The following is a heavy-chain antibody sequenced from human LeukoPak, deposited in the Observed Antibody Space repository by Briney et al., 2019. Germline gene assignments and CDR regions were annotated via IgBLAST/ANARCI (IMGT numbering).Heavy chain of an antibody. CDR3: ARDIGSFFDY. CDR1: GFSVSSSY. J-gene: IGHJ4*02. Sequence: GGSLRLSCAASGFSVSSSYMTWVRQASGKGLEWVSAIYGGGSTYYADSVKGRFAISRDSSKNTLYLQMNSLRAEDTAVYYCARDIGSFFDYWGQGTLVTVSS. CDR2: IYGGGST. D-gene: IGHD3-10*01. V-gene: IGHV3-66*01.